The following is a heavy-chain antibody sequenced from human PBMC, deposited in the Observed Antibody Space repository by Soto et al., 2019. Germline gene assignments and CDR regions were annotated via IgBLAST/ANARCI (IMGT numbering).Heavy chain of an antibody. CDR1: GGSISSGGYY. CDR2: IYYSGST. CDR3: ARESEV. V-gene: IGHV4-31*01. Sequence: QVQLQESGPGLVKPSQTLSLTCTVSGGSISSGGYYWSWIRRHPGKGLEWIGYIYYSGSTYYNPXLXSXXTISVDTSKNQFTLKLSSVTAADTAVYYCARESEVWGQGTLVTVSS. J-gene: IGHJ4*02.